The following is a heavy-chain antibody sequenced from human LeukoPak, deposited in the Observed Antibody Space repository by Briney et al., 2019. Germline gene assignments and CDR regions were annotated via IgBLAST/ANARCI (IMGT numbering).Heavy chain of an antibody. CDR3: ARDYLSAYSSGWWGD. CDR1: GYTFTSYG. D-gene: IGHD6-19*01. Sequence: GASVKVSCKASGYTFTSYGISWVRQAPGQGLEWMGWISAYNGNTNYAQKLQGRVTMTTDTSTSTAYMELRSLRSDDTAVYYCARDYLSAYSSGWWGDWGQGTLVTVSS. J-gene: IGHJ4*02. V-gene: IGHV1-18*01. CDR2: ISAYNGNT.